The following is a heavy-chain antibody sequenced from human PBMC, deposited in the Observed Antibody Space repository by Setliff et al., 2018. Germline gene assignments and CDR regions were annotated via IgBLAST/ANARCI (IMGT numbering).Heavy chain of an antibody. D-gene: IGHD3-16*01. CDR2: INHSGST. Sequence: PSETLSLTCAVYGGSFSGYYWSWIRQPPGKGLEWIGEINHSGSTNYNPSLESRVTISVDTSKNQFSLRLNSATAADTAVYYCARLRGAFDYWGQGTRVTVSS. V-gene: IGHV4-34*01. CDR1: GGSFSGYY. CDR3: ARLRGAFDY. J-gene: IGHJ4*02.